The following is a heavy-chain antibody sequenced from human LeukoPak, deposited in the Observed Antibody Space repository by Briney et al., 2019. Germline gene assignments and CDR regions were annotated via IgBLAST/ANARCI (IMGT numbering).Heavy chain of an antibody. J-gene: IGHJ4*02. D-gene: IGHD4-17*01. V-gene: IGHV1-18*01. CDR2: ISVRKGNT. Sequence: ASVKVSCQISGYTFTNYAISWMRQAPGQELEWMGWISVRKGNTNYTQKLQDRVTMTTDTSTSTAYMELRSLTSDDTVVYYCARGNDHGDCWIDYWGQGTLVTVSS. CDR3: ARGNDHGDCWIDY. CDR1: GYTFTNYA.